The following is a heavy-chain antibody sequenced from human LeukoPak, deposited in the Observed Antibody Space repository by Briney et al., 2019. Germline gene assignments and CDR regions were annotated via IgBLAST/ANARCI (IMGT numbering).Heavy chain of an antibody. V-gene: IGHV4-61*02. CDR1: GDSISSGDYY. CDR2: ISSSGST. D-gene: IGHD3-22*01. CDR3: ARGPYSYDSSGAFDI. Sequence: NSSQTLSLTCTVSGDSISSGDYYWSWIRQPAGKGLEWIGRISSSGSTNYNPSLKSRITISVDTSKNPFSLKLSSVTAADTAVYFCARGPYSYDSSGAFDIWGQGTMVTVSS. J-gene: IGHJ3*02.